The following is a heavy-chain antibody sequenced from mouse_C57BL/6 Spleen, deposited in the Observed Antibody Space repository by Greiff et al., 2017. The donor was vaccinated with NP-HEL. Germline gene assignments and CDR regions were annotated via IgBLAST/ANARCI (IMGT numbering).Heavy chain of an antibody. CDR2: IWSDGCT. CDR3: ARHEGYYGYDVGAMDY. V-gene: IGHV2-6-1*01. CDR1: GFSLTSYG. Sequence: VQLQESGPGLVAPSQSLSITCTVSGFSLTSYGVHWVRQPPGKGLEWLVVIWSDGCTTYNSALKSRLSISKDNSKSQVFLKMNSLQTDDTAMYYCARHEGYYGYDVGAMDYWGQGTSVTVSS. D-gene: IGHD2-2*01. J-gene: IGHJ4*01.